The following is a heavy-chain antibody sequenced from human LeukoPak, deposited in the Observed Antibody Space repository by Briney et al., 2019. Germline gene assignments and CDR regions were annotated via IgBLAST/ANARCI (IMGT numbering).Heavy chain of an antibody. Sequence: PGGSLRLSCAASGFTFSSYSMNWVRQAPGKGLQWVSVIFTGGSTYYADSVKGRFTISRDNAKNSLYLQMNSLRVEDTAVYYCARCTTGRTFGSLREIKRSREIDYWGQGTLVTVSS. J-gene: IGHJ4*02. CDR1: GFTFSSYS. CDR2: IFTGGST. V-gene: IGHV3-21*01. CDR3: ARCTTGRTFGSLREIKRSREIDY. D-gene: IGHD1-1*01.